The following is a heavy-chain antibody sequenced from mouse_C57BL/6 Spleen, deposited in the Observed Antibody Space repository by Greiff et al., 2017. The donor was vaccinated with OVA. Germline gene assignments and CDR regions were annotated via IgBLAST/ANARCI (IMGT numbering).Heavy chain of an antibody. CDR1: GYAFTNYL. V-gene: IGHV1-54*01. D-gene: IGHD1-1*01. J-gene: IGHJ4*01. Sequence: QVQLKQSGAELVRPGTSVKVSCKASGYAFTNYLIEWVKQRPGQGLEWIGVINPGSGGTNYNEKFKGKATLTADKSSSTAYMQLSSLTSEDSAVYFCARGGYYGLYYAMDYWGQGTSVTVSS. CDR2: INPGSGGT. CDR3: ARGGYYGLYYAMDY.